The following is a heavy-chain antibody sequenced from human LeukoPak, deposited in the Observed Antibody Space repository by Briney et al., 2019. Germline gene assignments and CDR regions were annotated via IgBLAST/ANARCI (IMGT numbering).Heavy chain of an antibody. Sequence: SETLSLTCTVSGDSISSSSYYWAWIRQPPGKGLEWIGNIYHSGSTNYNPALKSRVTISLDTSKNRFSLKLSSLTAADTAVYYCARAGGRGYYFYMDVWGNGTTVTVSS. V-gene: IGHV4-39*07. CDR2: IYHSGST. J-gene: IGHJ6*03. CDR1: GDSISSSSYY. CDR3: ARAGGRGYYFYMDV. D-gene: IGHD3-16*01.